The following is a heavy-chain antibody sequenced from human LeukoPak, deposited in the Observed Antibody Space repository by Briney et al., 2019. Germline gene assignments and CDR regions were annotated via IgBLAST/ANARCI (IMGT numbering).Heavy chain of an antibody. CDR1: GFTFSSYW. CDR3: AKGKFEGPFDVFDV. Sequence: QPGGSLRLSCAASGFTFSSYWMHWVRQAPGKGLVWVSRINSDGSSTNYADSVKGRFTISRDNAKNTLYLQMNSLRAEDTALYYCAKGKFEGPFDVFDVWGQGTMVTVSA. V-gene: IGHV3-74*01. D-gene: IGHD3-16*01. J-gene: IGHJ3*01. CDR2: INSDGSST.